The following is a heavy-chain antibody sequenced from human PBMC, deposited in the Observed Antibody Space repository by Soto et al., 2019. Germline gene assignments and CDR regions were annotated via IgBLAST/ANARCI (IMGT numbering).Heavy chain of an antibody. D-gene: IGHD3-3*01. CDR1: GGTFSSYA. CDR3: ARDPNLRYYDFWSGRVNWFDP. J-gene: IGHJ5*02. V-gene: IGHV1-69*13. Sequence: ASVKVSCKASGGTFSSYAISWVRQAPGQGLEWMGGIIPIFGTVNYAQKFQGRVTITADESTSTAYMELSSLRSEDTAVYYCARDPNLRYYDFWSGRVNWFDPWGQGTLVTVSS. CDR2: IIPIFGTV.